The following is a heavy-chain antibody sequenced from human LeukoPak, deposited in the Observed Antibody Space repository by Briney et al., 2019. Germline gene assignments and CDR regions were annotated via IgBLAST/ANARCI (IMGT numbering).Heavy chain of an antibody. CDR2: IYHSGST. Sequence: TLSLTCTVSGGSISSGGDYWSWIRQPPGKGLEWIGYIYHSGSTYYNPSLKSRVTISVDRSKNQFSLKLSSVTAADTAVYYCARIAAAGPYFDYWGQGTLVTVSS. J-gene: IGHJ4*02. CDR1: GGSISSGGDY. V-gene: IGHV4-30-2*01. CDR3: ARIAAAGPYFDY. D-gene: IGHD6-13*01.